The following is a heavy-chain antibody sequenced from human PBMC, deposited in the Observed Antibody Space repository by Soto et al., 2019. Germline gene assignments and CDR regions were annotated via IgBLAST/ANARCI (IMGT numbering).Heavy chain of an antibody. CDR3: ARVGPSIIVGAAGNAFDI. CDR2: ISSTSITI. Sequence: GGSLRLSCAASGFTFSDYNMNWVRQAPGKGLEWISLISSTSITIFYADFVRGRFTISRDNAKNSLYLEMNSLRDEDTAVYYCARVGPSIIVGAAGNAFDIWGQGTMVTVSS. D-gene: IGHD1-26*01. J-gene: IGHJ3*02. V-gene: IGHV3-48*02. CDR1: GFTFSDYN.